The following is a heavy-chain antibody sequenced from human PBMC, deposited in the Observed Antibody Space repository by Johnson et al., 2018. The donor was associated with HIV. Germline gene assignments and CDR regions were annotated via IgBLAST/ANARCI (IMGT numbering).Heavy chain of an antibody. CDR3: ARNLRQLDPDAFDI. D-gene: IGHD6-13*01. Sequence: QVQLVESGGGLVQPGGSLRLSCAASGFTFSDYYMSWIRQAPGRGLEWVSHISSSGSTIYYADSVKGRFPISRDNAKNSLSLQMNSMRAEDTAVYYCARNLRQLDPDAFDIWGQGTVVTVSS. J-gene: IGHJ3*02. CDR1: GFTFSDYY. V-gene: IGHV3-11*04. CDR2: ISSSGSTI.